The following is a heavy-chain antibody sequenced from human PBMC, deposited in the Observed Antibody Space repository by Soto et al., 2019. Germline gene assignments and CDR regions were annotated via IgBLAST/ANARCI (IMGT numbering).Heavy chain of an antibody. CDR1: GFSLSTSGMC. D-gene: IGHD6-13*01. CDR2: IDWDDDK. CDR3: ARILGEYSSSYNYYYYYGMDV. V-gene: IGHV2-70*01. J-gene: IGHJ6*02. Sequence: ESGPTLVNPTQTLTLTCTFSGFSLSTSGMCVSWIRQPPGKALEWLALIDWDDDKYYSTSLKTRLTISKDTSKNQVVLTMTNMDPVDTATYYCARILGEYSSSYNYYYYYGMDVWGQGTTVTVSS.